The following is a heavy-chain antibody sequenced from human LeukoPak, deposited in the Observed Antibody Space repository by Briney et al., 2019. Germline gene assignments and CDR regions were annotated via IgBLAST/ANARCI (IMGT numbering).Heavy chain of an antibody. V-gene: IGHV7-4-1*02. CDR3: ARDYWALSSSWYEPVDY. CDR2: INTNTGNP. D-gene: IGHD6-13*01. Sequence: GASVKVSCKASGYTFTSYAMNWVRQAPGQGLEWMGWINTNTGNPTYAQGFTGRFVFSLDTSVSTAYLQISSLKAEDTAVYYRARDYWALSSSWYEPVDYWGQGTLVTVSS. J-gene: IGHJ4*02. CDR1: GYTFTSYA.